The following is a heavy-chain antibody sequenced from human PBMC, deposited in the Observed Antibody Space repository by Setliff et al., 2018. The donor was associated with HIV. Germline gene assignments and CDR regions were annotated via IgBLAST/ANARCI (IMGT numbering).Heavy chain of an antibody. CDR1: GVSFSGYY. CDR3: ARRGGITTTVQGPPPFDF. Sequence: SETLSLTCAVSGVSFSGYYWSWIRQPAGRGLEWIGHVYSSGTTSYKPSLKSRVTISLDASKNQFSLKLRSVTAADTAVYHCARRGGITTTVQGPPPFDFWGPGTLVTVSS. V-gene: IGHV4-4*07. CDR2: VYSSGTT. J-gene: IGHJ4*02. D-gene: IGHD3-22*01.